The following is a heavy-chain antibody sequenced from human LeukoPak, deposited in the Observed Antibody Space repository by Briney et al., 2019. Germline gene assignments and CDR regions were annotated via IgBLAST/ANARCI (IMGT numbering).Heavy chain of an antibody. D-gene: IGHD6-19*01. J-gene: IGHJ3*02. CDR3: AREGEQWLVDAFDI. CDR1: GFTFSSYW. V-gene: IGHV3-7*01. Sequence: GGSLRLSCAASGFTFSSYWMSWVRQAPGKGLEWVANIKQDGSEKYYVDSVKGRFTISRDNAKNSLYLQMNSLRAEDTAVYYCAREGEQWLVDAFDIGGQGTMVTVSA. CDR2: IKQDGSEK.